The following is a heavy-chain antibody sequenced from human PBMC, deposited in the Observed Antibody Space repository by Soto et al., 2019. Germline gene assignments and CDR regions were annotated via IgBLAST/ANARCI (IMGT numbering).Heavy chain of an antibody. CDR3: ESTSRAAAAGPGYFDY. D-gene: IGHD6-13*01. Sequence: QVQLQESGPGLVKPSQTLSLTCTVSGGSISSGGYYWSWIRQHPGKGLEWIGYIYYSGSTYYNPSLKSRVTISVDTSKNQFSLKLSSVTAADTAVYYCESTSRAAAAGPGYFDYWGQGTLVTVSS. CDR2: IYYSGST. CDR1: GGSISSGGYY. J-gene: IGHJ4*02. V-gene: IGHV4-31*03.